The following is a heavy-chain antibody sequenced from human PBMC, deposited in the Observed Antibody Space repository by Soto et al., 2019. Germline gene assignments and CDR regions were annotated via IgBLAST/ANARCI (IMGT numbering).Heavy chain of an antibody. V-gene: IGHV4-39*07. J-gene: IGHJ6*02. CDR3: ARTRSFTLGFYYDGMDV. CDR1: GGSISSSSYY. D-gene: IGHD6-6*01. CDR2: IYYSGST. Sequence: PSETLSLTCTVSGGSISSSSYYWGWIRQPPGKGLEWIGSIYYSGSTYYSPSFQGQVTISADKSLRTAYLQWTSLKASDTALYYCARTRSFTLGFYYDGMDVWGQGTTVTVSS.